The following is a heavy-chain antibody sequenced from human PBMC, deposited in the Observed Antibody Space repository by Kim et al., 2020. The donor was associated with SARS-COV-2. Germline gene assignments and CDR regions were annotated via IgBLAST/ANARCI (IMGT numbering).Heavy chain of an antibody. CDR1: GGSISSSSYY. D-gene: IGHD3-16*01. CDR2: IYYSGST. Sequence: SETLSLICTVSGGSISSSSYYWGWIRQPPGKGLEWIGSIYYSGSTYYNPSLKSRVTISVDTSKNQFSLKLSSVTAADTAVYYCARFNSAFGGFDYWGQGTLVTVSS. CDR3: ARFNSAFGGFDY. J-gene: IGHJ4*02. V-gene: IGHV4-39*07.